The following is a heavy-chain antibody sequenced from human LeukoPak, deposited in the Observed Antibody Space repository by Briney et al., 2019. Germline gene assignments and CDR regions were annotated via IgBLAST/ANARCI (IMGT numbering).Heavy chain of an antibody. Sequence: SETLSLTCTVSGGSISSYYWSWIRQPPGKGLKWIGYIYYSGSTNYNPSLKSRVTISVDTSKNQFSLKLSSVTAADTAVYYCARTGGDSSGPWCFDYWGQGTLVTVSS. V-gene: IGHV4-59*01. D-gene: IGHD6-19*01. CDR3: ARTGGDSSGPWCFDY. CDR1: GGSISSYY. CDR2: IYYSGST. J-gene: IGHJ4*02.